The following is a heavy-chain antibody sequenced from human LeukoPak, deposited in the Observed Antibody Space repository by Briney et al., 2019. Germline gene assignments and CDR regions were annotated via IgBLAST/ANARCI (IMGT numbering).Heavy chain of an antibody. J-gene: IGHJ4*02. V-gene: IGHV4-59*01. Sequence: SETLSLTCTVSGGSISSYYWSWIRQPPGKGLEWIGYIYYSGSTNYNASLTNRVTISVDTSKNQFSLKLSSVTAADTVVYYCAREVGYCSGGSCYSYFDYWGQGTLVTVSS. CDR1: GGSISSYY. CDR3: AREVGYCSGGSCYSYFDY. D-gene: IGHD2-15*01. CDR2: IYYSGST.